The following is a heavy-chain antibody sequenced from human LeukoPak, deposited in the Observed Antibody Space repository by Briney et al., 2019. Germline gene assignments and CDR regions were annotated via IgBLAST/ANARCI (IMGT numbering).Heavy chain of an antibody. CDR2: INHSGST. V-gene: IGHV4-34*01. J-gene: IGHJ5*02. Sequence: SETLSLTCAVYGGSFSGYYWSWIRQPPGKGLEWIGEINHSGSTNYNPSLKSRVTISVDTSKNQFSLKLNSVTAADTAVYYCARGRYCSSTSCYFRFDPWGQGTLVTVSS. CDR3: ARGRYCSSTSCYFRFDP. D-gene: IGHD2-2*01. CDR1: GGSFSGYY.